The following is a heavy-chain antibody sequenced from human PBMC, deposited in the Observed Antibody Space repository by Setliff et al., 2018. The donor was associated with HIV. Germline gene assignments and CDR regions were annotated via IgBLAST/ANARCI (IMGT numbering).Heavy chain of an antibody. CDR1: GYIFLNSG. Sequence: GASVKVSCKSSGYIFLNSGITWVRQAPGQGLEWMGWISIYNGHTRYAKKFQDRLTMTTDTSTGTAYMTLTSLTSNDAAVYYCARVPQLLWFGEYRYYYGMDVWGQGTTVTVSS. D-gene: IGHD3-10*01. J-gene: IGHJ6*02. V-gene: IGHV1-18*01. CDR3: ARVPQLLWFGEYRYYYGMDV. CDR2: ISIYNGHT.